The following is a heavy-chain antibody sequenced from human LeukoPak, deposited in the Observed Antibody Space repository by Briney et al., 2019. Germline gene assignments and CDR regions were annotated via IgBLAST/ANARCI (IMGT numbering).Heavy chain of an antibody. V-gene: IGHV5-10-1*01. CDR3: ASFGYYDILTGYYSHY. CDR1: GYSFTSYW. D-gene: IGHD3-9*01. J-gene: IGHJ4*02. Sequence: GESLRISCKGSGYSFTSYWISWVRQMPGKGLEWMGRIDPSDSYTNYSPSFQGHVTVSADKSISTAYLQWSSLKASDTAMYYCASFGYYDILTGYYSHYWGQGTLVTVSS. CDR2: IDPSDSYT.